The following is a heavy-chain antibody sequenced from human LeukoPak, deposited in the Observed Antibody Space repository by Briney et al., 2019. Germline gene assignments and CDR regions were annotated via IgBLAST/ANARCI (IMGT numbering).Heavy chain of an antibody. CDR1: GDSISSSNW. V-gene: IGHV4-4*02. J-gene: IGHJ4*02. CDR2: ISHAGST. CDR3: TRSGGWWSLDY. Sequence: SETLSLTCAVSGDSISSSNWWSWVRRPPGKGLDWIGEISHAGSTKYNPSLKNRVTISKDNSNNQFSLKLNSVTAADTAVYYCTRSGGWWSLDYWGQGALVTVSS. D-gene: IGHD2-8*02.